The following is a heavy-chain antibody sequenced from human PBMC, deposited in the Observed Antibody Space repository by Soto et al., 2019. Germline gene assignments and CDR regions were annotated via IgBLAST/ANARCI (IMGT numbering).Heavy chain of an antibody. D-gene: IGHD3-10*01. CDR2: ISGTAGTI. J-gene: IGHJ6*02. Sequence: QVQLVESGGGLVKPGGSLRLSCEACGKTFRDNYMTWIRQAPGKGLEWISYISGTAGTIYYADSVKGRFTISRDNAKNSLFLQLTSLTAEDTAVYYCARAPYYGSGTYYYYALDVWGQATTVTVSS. V-gene: IGHV3-11*01. CDR3: ARAPYYGSGTYYYYALDV. CDR1: GKTFRDNY.